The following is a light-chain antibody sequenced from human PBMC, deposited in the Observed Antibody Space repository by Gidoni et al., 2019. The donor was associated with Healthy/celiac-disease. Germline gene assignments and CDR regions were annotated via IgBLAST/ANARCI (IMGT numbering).Light chain of an antibody. V-gene: IGKV3-20*01. J-gene: IGKJ1*01. CDR2: GAS. CDR3: QQDGSSPRT. Sequence: EIVLTQSPGTLSLSPGERATLSCRASQSVSSSYLAWYQQKPGQAPRLLIYGASSRATGIPDRFSGSGSGTDFTVTISRLEPEGCAVYYCQQDGSSPRTFGQGTKVEIK. CDR1: QSVSSSY.